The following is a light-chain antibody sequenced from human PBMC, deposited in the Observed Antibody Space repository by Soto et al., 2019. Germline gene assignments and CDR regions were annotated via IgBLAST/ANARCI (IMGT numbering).Light chain of an antibody. V-gene: IGKV1-5*01. CDR1: QSISSW. CDR3: QQYNSYPWT. CDR2: DAS. J-gene: IGKJ1*01. Sequence: DIQMTQSPSTLSASVGDRVTITCRASQSISSWLAWYQQKPGKAPKLLIYDASSLESGVPSRFSGSGSGTEFTLTISSLQPDDLATYYCQQYNSYPWTFGQGIKVDIK.